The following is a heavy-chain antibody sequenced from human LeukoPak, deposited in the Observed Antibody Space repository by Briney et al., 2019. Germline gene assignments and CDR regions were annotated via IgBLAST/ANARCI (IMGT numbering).Heavy chain of an antibody. CDR3: ARPVEMATIHAFDI. D-gene: IGHD5-24*01. V-gene: IGHV5-51*01. Sequence: GESLQISCKGSGYSFTSYWIGWVRQLPGKGLEWMGIIYPGDSDTRYSPSFQGQVTISADKSISTAYLQWSSLKASDTAMYYCARPVEMATIHAFDIWGQGTMVTVSS. J-gene: IGHJ3*02. CDR1: GYSFTSYW. CDR2: IYPGDSDT.